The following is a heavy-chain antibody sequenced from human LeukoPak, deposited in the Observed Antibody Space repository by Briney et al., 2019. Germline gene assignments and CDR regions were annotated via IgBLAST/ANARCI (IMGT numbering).Heavy chain of an antibody. V-gene: IGHV4-59*07. CDR2: MYNRGST. CDR3: ARAEKAVTGTLDY. Sequence: SDTLSLTCTVSGVSIRSYYWGWIRQSPGKKLEWIGYMYNRGSTIYNPSLKSRVTISTDTSKNQFSLRLTSVTAADTAVYYCARAEKAVTGTLDYWGQGTLITVSS. D-gene: IGHD6-19*01. CDR1: GVSIRSYY. J-gene: IGHJ4*02.